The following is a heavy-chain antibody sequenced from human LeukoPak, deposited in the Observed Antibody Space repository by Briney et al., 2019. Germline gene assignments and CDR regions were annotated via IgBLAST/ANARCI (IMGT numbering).Heavy chain of an antibody. V-gene: IGHV1-69*13. CDR2: IIPIFGTA. J-gene: IGHJ6*02. Sequence: RASVKVSCKASGGTFSNYAINWVRQAPGQGLEWMGGIIPIFGTANYEQKFQGRVTITADESTSTAYMELSSLRSEDTAVYYCARAGTLYYYYGMDVWGQGTTVTVSS. D-gene: IGHD6-13*01. CDR3: ARAGTLYYYYGMDV. CDR1: GGTFSNYA.